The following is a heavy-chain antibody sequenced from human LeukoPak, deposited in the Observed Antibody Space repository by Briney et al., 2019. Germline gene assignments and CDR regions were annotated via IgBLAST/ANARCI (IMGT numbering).Heavy chain of an antibody. D-gene: IGHD6-13*01. CDR3: ARVAAHVDY. V-gene: IGHV4-59*01. Sequence: SETLSLTCTVSGGSITSYYWSWIRQPPGKGLEWIGYIYYSGSTNYNPSLKSRVTISVDTSKNQFSLKLSSVTAADTAVYYCARVAAHVDYWGQGTLVTVSS. CDR1: GGSITSYY. J-gene: IGHJ4*02. CDR2: IYYSGST.